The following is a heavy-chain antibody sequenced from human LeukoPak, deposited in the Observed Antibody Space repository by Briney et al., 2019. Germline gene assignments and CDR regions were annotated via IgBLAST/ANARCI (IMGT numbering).Heavy chain of an antibody. D-gene: IGHD2-2*02. V-gene: IGHV1-18*01. CDR3: ARRGYCSSTSCYTWYFQH. J-gene: IGHJ1*01. CDR1: GYTFTSYG. Sequence: ASVKVSCKASGYTFTSYGISWVRQAPGQGLEWMGWISAYNGNTNYAQKLQGRVTMTTDTSTSTAYMELGSLRSDDTAVYYCARRGYCSSTSCYTWYFQHWGQGTLVTVSS. CDR2: ISAYNGNT.